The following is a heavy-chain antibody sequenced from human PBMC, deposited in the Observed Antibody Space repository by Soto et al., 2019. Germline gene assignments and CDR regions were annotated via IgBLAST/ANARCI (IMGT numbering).Heavy chain of an antibody. CDR3: AKQLMVRGVVLLFDY. CDR1: GFSFSSYA. CDR2: ISSSGGST. Sequence: EVQLLESGGGLVQPGGSLRLSCGASGFSFSSYAMSWVRQAPGKGLEWVSGISSSGGSTYYADSVKGRFTISRDNAKKTLYMQINGLRAEDTAVYSCAKQLMVRGVVLLFDYWGQGTLVTVSS. J-gene: IGHJ4*02. V-gene: IGHV3-23*01. D-gene: IGHD3-10*01.